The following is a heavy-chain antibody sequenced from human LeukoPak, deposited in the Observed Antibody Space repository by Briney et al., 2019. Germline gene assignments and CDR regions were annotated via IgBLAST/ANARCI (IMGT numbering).Heavy chain of an antibody. CDR3: ARDRYCSGGSCYDSVAGPIDY. CDR1: GFTFSDYY. V-gene: IGHV3-11*01. CDR2: ISSSGSNI. J-gene: IGHJ4*02. Sequence: GGSLRLSCAASGFTFSDYYMSWIRQAPGKGLEWVSYISSSGSNIYYADSVKGRFTISRDNAKNSLYLQMNSLRAEDTAVYYCARDRYCSGGSCYDSVAGPIDYWGQGTLVTVSS. D-gene: IGHD2-15*01.